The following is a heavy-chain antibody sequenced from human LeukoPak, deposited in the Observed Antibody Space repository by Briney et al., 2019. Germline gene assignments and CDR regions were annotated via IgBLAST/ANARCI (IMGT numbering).Heavy chain of an antibody. V-gene: IGHV1-24*01. CDR1: GYTLTELS. CDR3: ARASWREGHEGAFDI. Sequence: ASVKVSCKVSGYTLTELSIHWVRQAPGKGLEWMGGFDPEYGETIYAQKFQGRVTMTEDTSTDTAYMELSSLRSEDTAVYYCARASWREGHEGAFDIWGQGTMVTVSS. J-gene: IGHJ3*02. D-gene: IGHD6-13*01. CDR2: FDPEYGET.